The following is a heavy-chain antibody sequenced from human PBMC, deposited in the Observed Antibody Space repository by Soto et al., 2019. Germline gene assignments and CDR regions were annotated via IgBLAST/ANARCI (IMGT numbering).Heavy chain of an antibody. J-gene: IGHJ4*02. CDR2: ISAYNGNT. Sequence: GASVKVSCKASGYTFTSYGISWVRQAPGQGLEWMGWISAYNGNTNYAQKLQGRVTMTTDTSTSTAYMELRSLRSDDTAVYYCASFRGGTYYDFWSGYLAHWGQGTLVTVSS. D-gene: IGHD3-3*01. CDR1: GYTFTSYG. V-gene: IGHV1-18*01. CDR3: ASFRGGTYYDFWSGYLAH.